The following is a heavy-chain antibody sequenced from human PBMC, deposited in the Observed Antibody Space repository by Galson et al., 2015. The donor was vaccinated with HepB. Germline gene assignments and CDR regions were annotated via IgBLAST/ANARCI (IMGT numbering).Heavy chain of an antibody. Sequence: SVKVSCKASGYTFTGYYMHWVRQAPGQGLEWMGRINPNSGGTNYAQKFQGRVTMTRDTSISTAYMELSRLRSDDTAVYYCARGPRGRGYCSSTSCSGWFDPWGQGTLVTVSS. CDR2: INPNSGGT. V-gene: IGHV1-2*06. CDR1: GYTFTGYY. CDR3: ARGPRGRGYCSSTSCSGWFDP. J-gene: IGHJ5*02. D-gene: IGHD2-2*01.